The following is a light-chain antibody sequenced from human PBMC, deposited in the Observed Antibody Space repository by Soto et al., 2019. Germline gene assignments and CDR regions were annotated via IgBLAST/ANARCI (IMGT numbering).Light chain of an antibody. CDR1: RSVSSNY. J-gene: IGKJ1*01. CDR3: QQYGSSGT. V-gene: IGKV3-20*01. Sequence: EIVLTQSPGTLSLSPVETATLSCRASRSVSSNYLAWYQQRPGQAPRLLINRASNRATGIPDRFSGSGSGTDFTLTISRLEPGDFAVYYCQQYGSSGTFGQGTKVDIK. CDR2: RAS.